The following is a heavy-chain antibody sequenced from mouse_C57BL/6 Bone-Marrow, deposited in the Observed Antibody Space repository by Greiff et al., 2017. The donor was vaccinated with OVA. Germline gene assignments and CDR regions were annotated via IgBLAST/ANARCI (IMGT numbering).Heavy chain of an antibody. Sequence: QVQLQQSGPELVKPGASVKISCKASGYAFSSSWMNWVKQRPGKGLEWIGRIYPGEGDTNYNGKFKGKATLTADKSSSTAYMQLSSLTSEDSAVYFCARSILTVYFDYWGQGTTLTVSS. CDR2: IYPGEGDT. D-gene: IGHD2-12*01. V-gene: IGHV1-82*01. CDR1: GYAFSSSW. CDR3: ARSILTVYFDY. J-gene: IGHJ2*01.